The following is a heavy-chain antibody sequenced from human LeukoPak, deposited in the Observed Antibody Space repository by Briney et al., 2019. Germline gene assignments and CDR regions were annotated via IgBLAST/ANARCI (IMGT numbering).Heavy chain of an antibody. CDR1: GGSISSYH. Sequence: SETLSLTCTVSGGSISSYHWSWIRQPPGKGLEWIGYIYYSGSTNYNPSLKSRVTISVDTSKNQFSLKLSSVTAADTAVYYCARRPRLRFLEWLYAFDIWGQGTMVTVSS. CDR3: ARRPRLRFLEWLYAFDI. D-gene: IGHD3-3*01. V-gene: IGHV4-59*08. J-gene: IGHJ3*02. CDR2: IYYSGST.